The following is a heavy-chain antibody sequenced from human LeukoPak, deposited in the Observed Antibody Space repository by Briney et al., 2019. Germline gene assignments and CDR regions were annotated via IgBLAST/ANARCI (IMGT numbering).Heavy chain of an antibody. D-gene: IGHD3-16*01. J-gene: IGHJ4*02. CDR2: IYPGDSDT. CDR1: GYDFTTFW. V-gene: IGHV5-51*01. Sequence: GESLKISCSGSGYDFTTFWVGWVRQMPGKGLEWMGIIYPGDSDTRYSPSFEGQVTISADITTAYLQWSSLKASDTAMYYCARHYYDYVWGSYGIDYWGQGTLVTVSS. CDR3: ARHYYDYVWGSYGIDY.